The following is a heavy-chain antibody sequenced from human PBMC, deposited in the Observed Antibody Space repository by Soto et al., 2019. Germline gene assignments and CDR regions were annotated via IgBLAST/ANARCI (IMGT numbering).Heavy chain of an antibody. CDR2: TIPVFNTA. CDR1: GGTLSDHG. J-gene: IGHJ3*02. V-gene: IGHV1-69*06. Sequence: QVQLEQSGAEVKKPGSSVKISCKASGGTLSDHGVSWLRQAPGQGLEWVGGTIPVFNTAKYAPKFQGRVTIAADKATNIASMELGSLRSDHTAFSYCALGVYGSGNYYTGTSACDIWGQGTLVIVSS. CDR3: ALGVYGSGNYYTGTSACDI. D-gene: IGHD3-10*01.